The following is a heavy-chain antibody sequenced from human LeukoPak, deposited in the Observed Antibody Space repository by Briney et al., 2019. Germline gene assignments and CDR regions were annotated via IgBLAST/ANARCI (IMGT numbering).Heavy chain of an antibody. D-gene: IGHD3-10*01. V-gene: IGHV3-23*01. J-gene: IGHJ1*01. CDR2: IGGRGGST. CDR1: GFRFSDFT. Sequence: PGGSLRLSCAASGFRFSDFTMTWVRQAPGKGPEWVSAIGGRGGSTYYADSVKGRFTISRDNSKNTLYLQMDSLRAEDTAVYYCAKLRAILLWIGDWGQGTLVTVSS. CDR3: AKLRAILLWIGD.